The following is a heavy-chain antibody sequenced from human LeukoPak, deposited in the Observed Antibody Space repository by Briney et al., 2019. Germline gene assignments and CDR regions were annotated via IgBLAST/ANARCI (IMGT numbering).Heavy chain of an antibody. D-gene: IGHD2-15*01. V-gene: IGHV1-46*01. CDR1: GYTFTSYY. CDR2: INRSGGST. J-gene: IGHJ6*02. CDR3: SRGYLVVVAAGYYYQGNDV. Sequence: GASVKVSCKASGYTFTSYYMHWVRQAPGQGLEWMGIINRSGGSTNYAQKFQGRVTITADESTSPAYMALSSLRSGDNAVYYCSRGYLVVVAAGYYYQGNDVWGQGTTVTVSS.